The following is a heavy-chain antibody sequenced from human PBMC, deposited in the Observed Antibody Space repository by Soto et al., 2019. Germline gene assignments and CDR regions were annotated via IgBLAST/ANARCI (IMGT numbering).Heavy chain of an antibody. Sequence: PSETLSLTCTVSGGSISGYYWSWIRQPPGKGLEWIGEINHSGSTNYNPSLKSRVTISVDTSKNQFSLKLSSVTAADTAVYYCARHEGGRWLQFVYFDYWGQGSPVTVSS. CDR3: ARHEGGRWLQFVYFDY. D-gene: IGHD5-12*01. CDR2: INHSGST. J-gene: IGHJ4*02. V-gene: IGHV4-34*01. CDR1: GGSISGYY.